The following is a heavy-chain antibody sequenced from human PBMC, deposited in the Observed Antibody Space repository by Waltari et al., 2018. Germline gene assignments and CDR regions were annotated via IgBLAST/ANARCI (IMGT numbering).Heavy chain of an antibody. D-gene: IGHD6-13*01. J-gene: IGHJ5*02. CDR3: ARGPSHSHSWNYWFDP. CDR2: IVTDGGGT. Sequence: QVQLVQSGTEVKETGASVRVSCKTSGYTFTGYYIHWVRKAPGQGLEWIGWIVTDGGGTEFAQKFPGRVNMTSATSTRTGYMELSRWTYDDTAVYYCARGPSHSHSWNYWFDPWGQGTLVTGSS. CDR1: GYTFTGYY. V-gene: IGHV1-2*02.